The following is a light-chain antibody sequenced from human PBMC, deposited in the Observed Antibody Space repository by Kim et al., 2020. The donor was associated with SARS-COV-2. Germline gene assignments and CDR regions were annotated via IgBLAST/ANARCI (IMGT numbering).Light chain of an antibody. J-gene: IGKJ5*01. CDR2: SAS. CDR3: QQTYSSLTVT. V-gene: IGKV1-39*01. CDR1: QSVGTH. Sequence: SVGARVTIACRASQSVGTHLNWYQHKPGKAPNLLIYSASTLQSEVPSRFSGGGSGTEFTLPISSLQREDFATYYCQQTYSSLTVTFGQGTRLEIK.